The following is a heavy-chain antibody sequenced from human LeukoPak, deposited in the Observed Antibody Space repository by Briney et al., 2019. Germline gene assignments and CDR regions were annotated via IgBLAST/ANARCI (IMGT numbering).Heavy chain of an antibody. CDR2: IIPIFGTA. D-gene: IGHD2-2*01. CDR3: ARDMGRYCSSTSCYAFDI. V-gene: IGHV1-69*05. Sequence: SVKVSCKASGGTFSSYTISWVRQAPGQWLVCMAAIIPIFGTANYAQTFQGRVTITTDHSTITAYMELSSMRSEDTAVYYCARDMGRYCSSTSCYAFDIWGQGTMVTVSS. CDR1: GGTFSSYT. J-gene: IGHJ3*02.